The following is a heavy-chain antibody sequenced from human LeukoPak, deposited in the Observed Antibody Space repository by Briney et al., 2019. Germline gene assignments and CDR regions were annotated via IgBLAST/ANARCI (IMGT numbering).Heavy chain of an antibody. CDR2: IYTSGST. CDR1: GGSISSYY. D-gene: IGHD6-19*01. CDR3: ARGGSVAGPFDFDY. J-gene: IGHJ4*02. V-gene: IGHV4-4*07. Sequence: SETLSLTCTVSGGSISSYYWSWIRQPAGKGLDWIGRIYTSGSTNYNPSLKSRVTMSVDTSKNQFSLKLSSVTASVTAVYYCARGGSVAGPFDFDYWGQGTLVTVSS.